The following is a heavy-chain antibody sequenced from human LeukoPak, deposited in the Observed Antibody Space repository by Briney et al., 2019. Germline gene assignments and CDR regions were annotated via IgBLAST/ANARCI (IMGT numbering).Heavy chain of an antibody. Sequence: SETLSLTCAVYGGSFSGYYWSWIRQPPGKGLEWIGEINHSGSTNYNPSLKSRVTISVDTSKNQFSLKLSSVTAADTAVYYCARRISDILTGYFDYWGQGTLVTVSS. CDR1: GGSFSGYY. CDR2: INHSGST. CDR3: ARRISDILTGYFDY. J-gene: IGHJ4*02. D-gene: IGHD3-9*01. V-gene: IGHV4-34*01.